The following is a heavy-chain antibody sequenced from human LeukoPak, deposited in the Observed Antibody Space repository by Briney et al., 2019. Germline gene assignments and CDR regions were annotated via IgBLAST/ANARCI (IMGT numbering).Heavy chain of an antibody. J-gene: IGHJ4*02. CDR1: GFTFSSYA. CDR3: AKDRSQEYCSGGSCYSGFDY. D-gene: IGHD2-15*01. Sequence: GGSLRLSCAASGFTFSSYAMSWVRQAPGKGLEWVSAISGSGGSTYYADSVKGRFTISGDNSKNTLYLQMNSLRAEDTAVYYCAKDRSQEYCSGGSCYSGFDYWGQGTLVTVSS. V-gene: IGHV3-23*01. CDR2: ISGSGGST.